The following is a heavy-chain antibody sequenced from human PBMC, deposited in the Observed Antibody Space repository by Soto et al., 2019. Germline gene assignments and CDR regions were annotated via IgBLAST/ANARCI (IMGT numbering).Heavy chain of an antibody. D-gene: IGHD2-21*01. CDR1: GYTFTSYA. CDR3: ARVRGGGGDCLDY. J-gene: IGHJ4*02. V-gene: IGHV1-3*01. Sequence: GXSVKVSCKASGYTFTSYAMHWVRQAPGQRLEWMGWINAGNGNTKYSQKFQGRVTITRDTSASTAYMELSSLRSEDTAVYYCARVRGGGGDCLDYWGQGTLVTVSS. CDR2: INAGNGNT.